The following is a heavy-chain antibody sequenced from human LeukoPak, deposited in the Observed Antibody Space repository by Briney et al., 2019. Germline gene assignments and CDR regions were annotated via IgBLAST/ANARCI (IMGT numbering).Heavy chain of an antibody. D-gene: IGHD4-11*01. J-gene: IGHJ4*02. CDR2: IYYSGST. CDR1: GGSISSTYYY. CDR3: ARHNGGYSKGGFDY. V-gene: IGHV4-39*01. Sequence: SETLSLTCNVSGGSISSTYYYWGWIRQPPGKGLEWIGTIYYSGSTYYNPSLKSRVTISVDTSKNQFSLKLGSVTAADTAVYYCARHNGGYSKGGFDYWGQGTLVTVSS.